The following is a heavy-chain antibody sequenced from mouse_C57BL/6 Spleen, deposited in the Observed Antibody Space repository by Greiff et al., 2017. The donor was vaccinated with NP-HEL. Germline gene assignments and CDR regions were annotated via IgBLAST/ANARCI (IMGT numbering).Heavy chain of an antibody. D-gene: IGHD1-1*01. CDR1: GYTFTSYW. CDR2: IDPSDSYT. J-gene: IGHJ1*03. Sequence: QVQLQQPGAELVMPGASVKLSCKASGYTFTSYWMHWVKQRPGPGLEWIGEIDPSDSYTNYNQKFKGKSTLTVDKSSSTAYMQLSSLTSEDSAVYYCARCYGSSYGYFDVWGTGTTVTVSS. V-gene: IGHV1-69*01. CDR3: ARCYGSSYGYFDV.